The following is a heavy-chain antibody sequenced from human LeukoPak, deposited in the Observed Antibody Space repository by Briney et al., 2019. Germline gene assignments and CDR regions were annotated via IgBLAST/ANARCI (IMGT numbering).Heavy chain of an antibody. D-gene: IGHD4-23*01. J-gene: IGHJ4*02. CDR3: ARVGGNRNAMIDY. CDR2: IIPIFGTA. CDR1: GGTFSSYA. V-gene: IGHV1-69*06. Sequence: EASVKVSCKASGGTFSSYAISWVRQAPGQGLEWMGGIIPIFGTANYAQKFQGRVTITADKSTSTAYMELSSLRSEDTAVYYCARVGGNRNAMIDYWGQGTLVTVSS.